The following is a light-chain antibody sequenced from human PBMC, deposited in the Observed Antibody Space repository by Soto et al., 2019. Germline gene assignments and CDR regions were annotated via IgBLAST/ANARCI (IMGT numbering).Light chain of an antibody. CDR1: QSISSW. CDR3: QQYNSYSPFL. Sequence: DIPMTQSPSTLSASVGDRVTITCRASQSISSWLAWYQQKPGKAPKLLIYDASSLESGGPSRFSGSGSGTEFTLTISSLQPDDFATYYCQQYNSYSPFLFGQGTKLEIK. CDR2: DAS. J-gene: IGKJ2*01. V-gene: IGKV1-5*01.